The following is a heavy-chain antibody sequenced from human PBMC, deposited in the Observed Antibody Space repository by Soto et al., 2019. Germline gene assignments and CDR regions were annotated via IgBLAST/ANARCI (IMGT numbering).Heavy chain of an antibody. V-gene: IGHV1-18*01. CDR1: GGTFSSYA. D-gene: IGHD3-3*02. J-gene: IGHJ5*02. Sequence: ASVKVSCKASGGTFSSYAISWVRQAPGQGLEWMGWISAYNGNTNYAQKLQGRVTMTTDTSTSTAYMELRSLRSDDTAVYYCARDFEVLGLDPWGQGTLVTVSS. CDR2: ISAYNGNT. CDR3: ARDFEVLGLDP.